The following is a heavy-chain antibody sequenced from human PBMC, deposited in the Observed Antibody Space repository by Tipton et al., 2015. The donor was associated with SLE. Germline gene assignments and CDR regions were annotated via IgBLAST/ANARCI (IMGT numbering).Heavy chain of an antibody. D-gene: IGHD4-17*01. CDR3: TTAPGTTDY. CDR2: INWNGGIV. CDR1: GFTFYNSA. V-gene: IGHV3-9*01. Sequence: SLRLSCAASGFTFYNSALHWVRQIPGKGLEWVAGINWNGGIVSYADSVKGRFTASRDNALNSIYLQMTSLKPEDTAVYFCTTAPGTTDYWGQGTLVTVSS. J-gene: IGHJ4*02.